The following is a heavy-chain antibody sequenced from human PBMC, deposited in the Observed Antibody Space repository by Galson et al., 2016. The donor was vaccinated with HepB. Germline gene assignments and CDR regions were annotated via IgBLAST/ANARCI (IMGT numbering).Heavy chain of an antibody. Sequence: SVKVSCKASGGTFSSYAFSWVRQAPGQGLEWMGRIVPILGMSNYAQKFQGRVTITADKSTSTVYTELSSLRSEDTAVYYCARDAVAVAGTLHFYFYGMDVWGQGTTVTVSS. D-gene: IGHD6-19*01. V-gene: IGHV1-69*04. CDR1: GGTFSSYA. CDR3: ARDAVAVAGTLHFYFYGMDV. J-gene: IGHJ6*02. CDR2: IVPILGMS.